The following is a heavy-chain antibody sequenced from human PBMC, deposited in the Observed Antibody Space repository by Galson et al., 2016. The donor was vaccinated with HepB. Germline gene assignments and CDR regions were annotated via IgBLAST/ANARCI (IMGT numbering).Heavy chain of an antibody. CDR3: VRSNSDYRAFDI. V-gene: IGHV6-1*01. CDR2: AYHMVKWAT. J-gene: IGHJ3*02. D-gene: IGHD5-12*01. Sequence: CAISGDSVSSHSVAWHWIRQAPSRGLKWLGRAYHMVKWATDYAVSVNGRITIDADTSKNQFSLQLNAVTPEYTAVYYCVRSNSDYRAFDIWGQGTMVTVSS. CDR1: GDSVSSHSVA.